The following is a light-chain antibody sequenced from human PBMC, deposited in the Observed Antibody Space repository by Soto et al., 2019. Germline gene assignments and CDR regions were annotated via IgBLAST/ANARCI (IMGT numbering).Light chain of an antibody. J-gene: IGLJ3*02. V-gene: IGLV1-44*01. Sequence: QSVVTQTPSASRTPGQRVTFSCSGGSSNIGGNYVSWFQQLPGMAPKLLIYETYKRPSGVPDRFSGSKSGTSASLAISGLQSEDEADYYCAAWDDNLNVVVFGGGTKVTVL. CDR3: AAWDDNLNVVV. CDR2: ETY. CDR1: SSNIGGNY.